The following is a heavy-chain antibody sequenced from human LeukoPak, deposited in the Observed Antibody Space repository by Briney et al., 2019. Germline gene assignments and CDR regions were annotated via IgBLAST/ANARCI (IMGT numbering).Heavy chain of an antibody. CDR2: MYGSGSS. V-gene: IGHV4-4*07. CDR3: ARGIGSRKDYYDT. D-gene: IGHD3-10*01. Sequence: PSETLSLICTVSGGSISTYYYSWIRQHAGKGLEWIGRMYGSGSSNYNPTLRSRVSMSVDTSKNQISLTLNSVTAADTAMYYCARGIGSRKDYYDTWGQGTLVTVSS. J-gene: IGHJ4*02. CDR1: GGSISTYY.